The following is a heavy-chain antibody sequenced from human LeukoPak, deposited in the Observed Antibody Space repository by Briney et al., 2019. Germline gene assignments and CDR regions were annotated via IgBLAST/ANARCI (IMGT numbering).Heavy chain of an antibody. CDR3: ARGQSVYGDYVDY. J-gene: IGHJ4*02. Sequence: SETLSLTCAVYGGSFCGYYWSWIRQPPGKGLEWIGEINHSGSTNYNPSLKSRVTISVDTSKNQFSLKLSSVTAAYTAVYYCARGQSVYGDYVDYWGQGTLVTVSS. CDR1: GGSFCGYY. D-gene: IGHD4-17*01. CDR2: INHSGST. V-gene: IGHV4-34*01.